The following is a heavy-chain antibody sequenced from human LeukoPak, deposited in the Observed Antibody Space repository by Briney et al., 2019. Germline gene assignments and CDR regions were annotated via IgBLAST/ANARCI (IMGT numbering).Heavy chain of an antibody. V-gene: IGHV4-59*08. D-gene: IGHD1-26*01. CDR3: ARRTGSYYGRFDY. J-gene: IGHJ4*02. CDR1: GGSISSYY. Sequence: PSETLSLTCTVPGGSISSYYWSWIRQPPGKGLEWIGYIYYSGSTNYSPSLQSRVTMSVDTSKNQFSLKLSSVTAADTAMYYCARRTGSYYGRFDYWGQGTLVTVSS. CDR2: IYYSGST.